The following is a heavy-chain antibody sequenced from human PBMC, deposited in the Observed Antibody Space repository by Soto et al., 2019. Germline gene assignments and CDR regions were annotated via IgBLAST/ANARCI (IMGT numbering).Heavy chain of an antibody. J-gene: IGHJ4*02. V-gene: IGHV3-11*01. CDR3: ARDLHSYYDILTGPFDY. Sequence: GGSLRLSCAASGFTFSDYYMSWIRQAPGKGLEWVSYISSSGSTIYYADSVKGRFTISRDNAKNSLYLQMNSLRAEDTAVYYCARDLHSYYDILTGPFDYWGQGTLVTVSS. D-gene: IGHD3-9*01. CDR2: ISSSGSTI. CDR1: GFTFSDYY.